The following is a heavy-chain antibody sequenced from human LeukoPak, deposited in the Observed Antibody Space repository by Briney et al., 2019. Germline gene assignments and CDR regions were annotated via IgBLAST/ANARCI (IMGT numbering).Heavy chain of an antibody. CDR2: IYPGDTQT. CDR3: ARRITPAGMDV. V-gene: IGHV5-51*01. D-gene: IGHD1-14*01. CDR1: GYSFSTSY. Sequence: GEPLKISCKGSGYSFSTSYIAWVRQMPGKGLELMGIIYPGDTQTKYSPSFQGQVTISADKSITTAYLQWSSLKASDTAMYYCARRITPAGMDVWGQGTTVTVSS. J-gene: IGHJ6*02.